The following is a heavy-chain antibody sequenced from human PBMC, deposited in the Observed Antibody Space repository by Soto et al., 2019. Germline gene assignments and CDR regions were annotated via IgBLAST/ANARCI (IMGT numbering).Heavy chain of an antibody. D-gene: IGHD3-3*01. CDR1: GGSISSYY. V-gene: IGHV4-59*01. Sequence: QVQLQESGPGLVKPSETLSLTCTVSGGSISSYYWSWIRQPPGKGLEWIGYIYYSGSTNYNPSLKSRVTISVDTSKNQFSLKLSSVTAADTAVYYCARSAFWSGYYSPLDLFYYGMDVWGQGTTVTVSS. CDR2: IYYSGST. CDR3: ARSAFWSGYYSPLDLFYYGMDV. J-gene: IGHJ6*02.